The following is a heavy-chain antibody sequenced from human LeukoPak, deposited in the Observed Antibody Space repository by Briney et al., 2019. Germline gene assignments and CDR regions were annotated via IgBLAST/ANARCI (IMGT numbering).Heavy chain of an antibody. CDR3: AAREDYYDSSGLNY. V-gene: IGHV3-30*03. CDR1: GFTFSSYG. J-gene: IGHJ4*02. CDR2: ISYDGSNK. D-gene: IGHD3-22*01. Sequence: PGRSLRLSCAASGFTFSSYGMHWVRQAPGKGLEWVAVISYDGSNKYYADSVKGRFTISRDNSKNTLYLQMNSLRAEDTAVYYCAAREDYYDSSGLNYWGQGTLVTVSS.